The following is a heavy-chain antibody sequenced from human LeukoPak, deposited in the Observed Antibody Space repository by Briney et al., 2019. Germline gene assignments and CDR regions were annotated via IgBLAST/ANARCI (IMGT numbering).Heavy chain of an antibody. J-gene: IGHJ3*02. CDR3: ARGGSYSSNAFDI. V-gene: IGHV3-48*03. Sequence: GGSLRLSCAASGFTFSSYEMNWVRQAPGKGLEWVSYISNGGIAIYYADSVKGRFTISRDNAKNSLYLQMNSLRVEDTAVYYCARGGSYSSNAFDIWGQGTMVTVSS. CDR1: GFTFSSYE. CDR2: ISNGGIAI. D-gene: IGHD1-26*01.